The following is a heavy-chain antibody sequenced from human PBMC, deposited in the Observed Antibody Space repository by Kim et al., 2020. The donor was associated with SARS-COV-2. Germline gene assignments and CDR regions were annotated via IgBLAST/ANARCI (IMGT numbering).Heavy chain of an antibody. Sequence: GGSLRLSCAASGFTFSSYAMHWVRQAPGKGLEWVAVISYDRSNKYYADSVKGRFTISRDNSKNTLYLQMNSLRAEDTAVYYCARDWIQLGYYYYYGMDVWGQGTTVTVSS. CDR3: ARDWIQLGYYYYYGMDV. CDR2: ISYDRSNK. V-gene: IGHV3-30*04. J-gene: IGHJ6*02. D-gene: IGHD5-18*01. CDR1: GFTFSSYA.